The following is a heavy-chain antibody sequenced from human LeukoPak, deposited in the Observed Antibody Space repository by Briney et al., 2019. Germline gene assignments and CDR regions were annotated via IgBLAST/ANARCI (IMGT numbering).Heavy chain of an antibody. V-gene: IGHV3-11*01. CDR2: ISSSGSTI. D-gene: IGHD3-22*01. CDR3: ARDRDYYDSSGFVDY. Sequence: PGGSLRLSCAASGFTFSDYYMSWIRQAPVKGLEWVSYISSSGSTIYYADSVKGRFTISRDNAKNSLYLQMNSLRAEDTAVYYCARDRDYYDSSGFVDYWGQGTLVTVSS. CDR1: GFTFSDYY. J-gene: IGHJ4*02.